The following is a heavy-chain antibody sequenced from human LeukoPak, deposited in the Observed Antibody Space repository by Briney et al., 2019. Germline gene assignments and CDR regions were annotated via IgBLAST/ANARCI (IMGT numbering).Heavy chain of an antibody. CDR2: INHSGST. Sequence: SETLSLTCAVYGGSFSGYYWSWIRQPPGKGLEWIGEINHSGSTNYNPSLKSRVTISVDTSKNQFSLKLSSVTASDTAVYYCASSYPGSTSWPWAFDIWGQGTMVTVSS. J-gene: IGHJ3*02. CDR1: GGSFSGYY. CDR3: ASSYPGSTSWPWAFDI. V-gene: IGHV4-34*01. D-gene: IGHD2-2*01.